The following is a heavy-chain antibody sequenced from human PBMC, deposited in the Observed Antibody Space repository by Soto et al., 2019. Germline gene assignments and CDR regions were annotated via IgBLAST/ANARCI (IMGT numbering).Heavy chain of an antibody. Sequence: VQLLESGGGLVQPGGSQRLSCAASGFTFSSYAMSWVRQAPGKGLEWVSALSGSGGSTYYADSVKGRFAISRDNAKNTLYLQVNSLRAEDTAVYYCAKESYWNDRGFIDIWGQGTMLTVSS. CDR2: LSGSGGST. V-gene: IGHV3-23*01. J-gene: IGHJ3*02. CDR1: GFTFSSYA. D-gene: IGHD1-1*01. CDR3: AKESYWNDRGFIDI.